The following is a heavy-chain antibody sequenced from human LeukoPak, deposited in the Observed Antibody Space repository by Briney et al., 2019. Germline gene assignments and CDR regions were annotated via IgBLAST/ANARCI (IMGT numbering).Heavy chain of an antibody. CDR2: ISPYNGNT. CDR1: GYTFNTYG. J-gene: IGHJ3*02. D-gene: IGHD2-2*02. Sequence: GASVKVSCKASGYTFNTYGITWVRQAPGQGLEWMGWISPYNGNTNCAQKFQGRVTLTTDTSTSTAYMELRSLTSDAPAVYYCARDKGPNIVVVPAAIRVGAFDIWGQGTMVTVSS. V-gene: IGHV1-18*01. CDR3: ARDKGPNIVVVPAAIRVGAFDI.